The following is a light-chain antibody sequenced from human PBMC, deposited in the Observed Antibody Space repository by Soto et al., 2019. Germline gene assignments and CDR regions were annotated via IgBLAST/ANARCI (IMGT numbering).Light chain of an antibody. CDR3: SSYAGSNNLYV. J-gene: IGLJ1*01. Sequence: QSALTQPRSVSGSPGQSVTISCTGTSSDVDDYNYVSWYQQHPDTAPKLMIYDVTKRPSGVPDRFSGSKSGNTASLSVSGLQAEDEADYYCSSYAGSNNLYVFGTGTKVTVL. V-gene: IGLV2-11*01. CDR1: SSDVDDYNY. CDR2: DVT.